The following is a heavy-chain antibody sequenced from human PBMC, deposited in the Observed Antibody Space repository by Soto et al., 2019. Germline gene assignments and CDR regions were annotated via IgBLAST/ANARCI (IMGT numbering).Heavy chain of an antibody. CDR3: ASDLRTWRSYGMDD. D-gene: IGHD3-3*01. J-gene: IGHJ6*02. CDR1: GYTFSSYN. CDR2: ISAGSSYI. V-gene: IGHV3-21*01. Sequence: EVQLVESGGGLVKPGGFLRLSCAASGYTFSSYNMNWVRQAPGTGLEWVSSISAGSSYIYYADSVKGRFTISRDNAKNSLYLQMNSLRAEDTAVYYCASDLRTWRSYGMDDWGQGTTVTVSS.